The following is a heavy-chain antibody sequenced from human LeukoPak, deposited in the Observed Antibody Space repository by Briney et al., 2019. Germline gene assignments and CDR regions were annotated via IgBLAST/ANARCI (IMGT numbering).Heavy chain of an antibody. V-gene: IGHV1-2*02. CDR2: INPNSGGT. J-gene: IGHJ6*03. Sequence: ASVKVSCKASGFTFTGYYMHWVRQAPGQGLEWMGWINPNSGGTNYAQKFQGRVTMTRDTSISTAYMELSRLRSDDTAVYYCARVVEGGNYYYMDVWGKGTTVTVSS. D-gene: IGHD1-26*01. CDR3: ARVVEGGNYYYMDV. CDR1: GFTFTGYY.